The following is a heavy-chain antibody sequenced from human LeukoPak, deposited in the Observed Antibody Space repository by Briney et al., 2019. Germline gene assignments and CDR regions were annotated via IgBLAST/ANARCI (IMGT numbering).Heavy chain of an antibody. D-gene: IGHD4-17*01. J-gene: IGHJ6*02. Sequence: GGSLRLSCAASGFTFSSYAMSWVRQAPGKGLEWVSVIYSGGSTYYADSVKGRFTISRDNSKNTLYLQMNSLRAEDTAVYYCARDNGDYYYYGMDVWGQGTTVTVSS. CDR1: GFTFSSYA. CDR2: IYSGGST. CDR3: ARDNGDYYYYGMDV. V-gene: IGHV3-66*01.